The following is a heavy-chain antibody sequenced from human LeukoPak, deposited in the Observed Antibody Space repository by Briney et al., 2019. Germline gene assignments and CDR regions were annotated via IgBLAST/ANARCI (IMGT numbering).Heavy chain of an antibody. Sequence: AASVKVSCKASGYTFTDYYVYWVRQAPGQGLEWMGWINPNSGGTYFAQKFQGRVTMTRDTSISTAYMELTRPRSDDTAVYYCARVGYCSSTSCHYIDYWGQGTLVTVSS. D-gene: IGHD2-2*03. CDR2: INPNSGGT. CDR1: GYTFTDYY. J-gene: IGHJ4*02. V-gene: IGHV1-2*02. CDR3: ARVGYCSSTSCHYIDY.